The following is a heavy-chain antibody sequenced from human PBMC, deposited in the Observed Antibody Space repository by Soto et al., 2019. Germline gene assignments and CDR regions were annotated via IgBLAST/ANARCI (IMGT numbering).Heavy chain of an antibody. CDR1: GGTFKKFA. CDR2: TLPFLGSS. V-gene: IGHV1-69*01. Sequence: QVQLVQSGPEVKKPGSSVKVSCEASGGTFKKFAISWVRQAPGQGLEWMGGTLPFLGSSKYPQKFQGRVTSAADESATTTYMELTGLTSEDTAVYYCARGGKCHIEDLWEASYAHGLDVWGQGTTVTVSS. CDR3: ARGGKCHIEDLWEASYAHGLDV. J-gene: IGHJ6*02. D-gene: IGHD1-26*01.